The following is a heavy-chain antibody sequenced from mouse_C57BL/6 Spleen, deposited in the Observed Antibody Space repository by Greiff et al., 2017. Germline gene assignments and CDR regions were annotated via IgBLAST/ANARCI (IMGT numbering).Heavy chain of an antibody. Sequence: EVQLQQSGPELVKPGASVKMSCKASGYTFTDYNMHWVKQSHGKSLEWIGYINPNNGGTSYNQKFKGKATLTVNKSSSTAYMELRSLTSEDSAVYFCARFYDGGFDYWGQGTTLTVSS. V-gene: IGHV1-22*01. CDR3: ARFYDGGFDY. CDR1: GYTFTDYN. D-gene: IGHD2-3*01. CDR2: INPNNGGT. J-gene: IGHJ2*01.